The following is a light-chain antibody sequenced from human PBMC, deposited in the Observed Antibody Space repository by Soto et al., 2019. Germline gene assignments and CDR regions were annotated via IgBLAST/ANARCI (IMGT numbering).Light chain of an antibody. CDR3: QQYNSYTWP. CDR2: KAS. V-gene: IGKV1-5*03. Sequence: IQVNQSPAALSAYDGERVTITCRASQSISSWLAWYQQKPGKAPKLLIYKASSLESGVPSRFSGSGSGTEFTLTISSLQPDDFAPYYCQQYNSYTWPFGQGTKVDI. CDR1: QSISSW. J-gene: IGKJ1*01.